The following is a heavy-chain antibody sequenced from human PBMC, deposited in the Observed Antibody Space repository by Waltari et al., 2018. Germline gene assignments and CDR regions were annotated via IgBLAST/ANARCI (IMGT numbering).Heavy chain of an antibody. V-gene: IGHV1-8*01. CDR1: GYTFTSYD. Sequence: QVQPVQSGAEVKKPGASVKVSCKASGYTFTSYDINWVRQATGQGLEWMGWMNPNRGNTGYAQKFQGRVTMTRNTSISTAYMELSSLRSEDTAVYYCATSTLMVIPTPLDYWGQGTLVTVSS. CDR3: ATSTLMVIPTPLDY. CDR2: MNPNRGNT. J-gene: IGHJ4*02. D-gene: IGHD2-8*01.